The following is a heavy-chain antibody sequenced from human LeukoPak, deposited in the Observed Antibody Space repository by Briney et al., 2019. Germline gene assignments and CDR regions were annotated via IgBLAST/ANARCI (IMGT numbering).Heavy chain of an antibody. CDR2: IYYSGST. D-gene: IGHD3-3*01. CDR1: GGSISSGGYY. Sequence: SETLSLTCTVSGGSISSGGYYWSWIRQHPGKGLEWIGYIYYSGSTYYNPSLKSRVTISVDTSKNQFSLKLSSVTAADTAVYYCARMGFWSGPNDYWGQGTLVTVSS. J-gene: IGHJ4*02. V-gene: IGHV4-31*03. CDR3: ARMGFWSGPNDY.